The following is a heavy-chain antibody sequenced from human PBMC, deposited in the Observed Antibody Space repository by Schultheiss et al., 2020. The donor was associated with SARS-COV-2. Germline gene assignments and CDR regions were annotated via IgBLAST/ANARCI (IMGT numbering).Heavy chain of an antibody. CDR2: ISAYNGNT. J-gene: IGHJ5*02. D-gene: IGHD6-19*01. Sequence: ASVKVSCKASGGTFSSYGISWVRQAPGQGLEWMGWISAYNGNTNYAQKLQGRVTMTTDTSTSTAYMELRSLRSDDTAVYYCARGSSGRDWFDPWGQGTLVTVSS. CDR3: ARGSSGRDWFDP. CDR1: GGTFSSYG. V-gene: IGHV1-18*01.